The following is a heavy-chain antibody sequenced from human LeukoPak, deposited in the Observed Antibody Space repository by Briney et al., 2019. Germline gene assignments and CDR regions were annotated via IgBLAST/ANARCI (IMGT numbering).Heavy chain of an antibody. CDR3: ARDGGDYGSDWDFDI. V-gene: IGHV4-34*01. CDR1: GGSFSGYY. Sequence: SETLSLTCAVYGGSFSGYYWSWIRQPPGEGLEWIGEINHSGSTNYNPSLKSRVTMSVDTSKNQFSLKLSSVTAADTAVYYCARDGGDYGSDWDFDIWGRGIMVTVSS. D-gene: IGHD4/OR15-4a*01. CDR2: INHSGST. J-gene: IGHJ2*01.